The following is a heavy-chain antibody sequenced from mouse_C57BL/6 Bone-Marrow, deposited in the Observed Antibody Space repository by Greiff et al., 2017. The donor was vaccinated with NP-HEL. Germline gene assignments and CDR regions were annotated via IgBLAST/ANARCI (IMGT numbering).Heavy chain of an antibody. D-gene: IGHD2-1*01. J-gene: IGHJ3*01. CDR2: IWRGGST. V-gene: IGHV2-5*01. CDR1: GFSLTSYG. CDR3: AKKGSYGNLWFAY. Sequence: VKVVESGPGLVQPSQSLSITCTVSGFSLTSYGVHWVRQSPGKGLEWLGVIWRGGSTDYNAAFMSRLSITKDNSKSQVFFKMNSLQADDTAIYYCAKKGSYGNLWFAYWGQGTLVTVSA.